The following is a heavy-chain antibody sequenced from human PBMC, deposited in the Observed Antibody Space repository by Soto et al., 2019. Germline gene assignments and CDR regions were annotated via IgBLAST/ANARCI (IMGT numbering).Heavy chain of an antibody. CDR2: ISAYNGNT. D-gene: IGHD6-13*01. V-gene: IGHV1-18*04. J-gene: IGHJ4*02. Sequence: QVQLVQSGAEVKKPGASVKVSCKASGYTFTSYGISWVRQAPGQGLEWMGWISAYNGNTNYAQKFQGRVTMTRDTSISTAYMELSRLRSDDTAVYYCARDLRVAAAGTLTYWGQGTLVTVSS. CDR3: ARDLRVAAAGTLTY. CDR1: GYTFTSYG.